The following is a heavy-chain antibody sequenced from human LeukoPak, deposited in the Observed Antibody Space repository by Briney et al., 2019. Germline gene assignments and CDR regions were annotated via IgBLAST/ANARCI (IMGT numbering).Heavy chain of an antibody. CDR3: ARDLNAYSNGPNWFDP. V-gene: IGHV1-18*01. J-gene: IGHJ5*02. Sequence: GASVKVSCKASGYTFTTIGIGWVRQAPGQGLEWMGWISAYNGNTKYAQNFQGRVTMTTDTSTSTAYMELGSLRSDDTAVYYCARDLNAYSNGPNWFDPWGQGTLVTVSS. CDR1: GYTFTTIG. D-gene: IGHD4-11*01. CDR2: ISAYNGNT.